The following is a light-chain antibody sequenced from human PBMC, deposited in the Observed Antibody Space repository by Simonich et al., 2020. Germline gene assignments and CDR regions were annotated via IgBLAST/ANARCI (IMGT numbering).Light chain of an antibody. CDR2: WAS. J-gene: IGKJ1*01. Sequence: DIVMTQSPDSLAVSLGERATINCKSSQSVLYSSNHKNYLAWYQQKPGKPPNLLIYWASTRESGVPDRFSGSGSGTDFTLTISSLQAEDVAVYYCQQYYSTPLTFGQGTKVEIK. CDR1: QSVLYSSNHKNY. CDR3: QQYYSTPLT. V-gene: IGKV4-1*01.